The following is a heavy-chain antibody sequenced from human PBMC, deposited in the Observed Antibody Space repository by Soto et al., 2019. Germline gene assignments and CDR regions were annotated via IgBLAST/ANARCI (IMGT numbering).Heavy chain of an antibody. CDR2: ICCNGGST. CDR1: GFTFSSYA. D-gene: IGHD3-9*01. CDR3: AKEDYDILTGYPWFDP. Sequence: HPGGSLRLSCAASGFTFSSYAMSWVRQAPGKGLEWVSAICCNGGSTYYADSVKGRFTISRDNSKNTLYLQMNSLRAEDTAVYYCAKEDYDILTGYPWFDPWGQGTLVTVSS. J-gene: IGHJ5*02. V-gene: IGHV3-23*01.